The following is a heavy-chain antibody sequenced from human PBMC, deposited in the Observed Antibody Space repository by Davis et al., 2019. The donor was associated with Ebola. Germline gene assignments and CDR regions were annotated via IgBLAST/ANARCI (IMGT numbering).Heavy chain of an antibody. CDR2: ISGSGGST. CDR3: ARLAVNYYASGSYSD. V-gene: IGHV3-23*01. J-gene: IGHJ4*02. CDR1: GFTFSSYA. D-gene: IGHD3-10*01. Sequence: GESLKISCAASGFTFSSYAMSWVRQAPGKGLEWVSAISGSGGSTYYADSVKGRFTISRDNSKNTLYLQMNSLGAEDTAVYYCARLAVNYYASGSYSDWGQGTLVTVSS.